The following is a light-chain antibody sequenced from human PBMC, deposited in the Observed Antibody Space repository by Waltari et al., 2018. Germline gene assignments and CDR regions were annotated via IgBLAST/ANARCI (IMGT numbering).Light chain of an antibody. CDR2: GAS. Sequence: EIVLTQSLGTLSLSPGERATLSCRASQSVSSYYLAWYQERPGQAPRLLIYGASSRATGIPDRFSGSGSGTDFTLTISRLEPEDFSVYYCQQHGSSPLTFGGGTKVEIK. V-gene: IGKV3-20*01. CDR3: QQHGSSPLT. CDR1: QSVSSYY. J-gene: IGKJ4*01.